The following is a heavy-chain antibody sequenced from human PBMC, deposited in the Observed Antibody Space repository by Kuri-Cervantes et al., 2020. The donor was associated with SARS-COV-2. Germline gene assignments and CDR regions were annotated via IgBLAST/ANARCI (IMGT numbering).Heavy chain of an antibody. CDR3: ARVLLGDIVVVPAVAEYYGMDV. V-gene: IGHV4-39*06. J-gene: IGHJ6*02. CDR1: GVSISSSSYY. Sequence: SETLSLTCTVSGVSISSSSYYWGWIRQPPGKGLEWTGEINHSGSTNYNSSLKSRVTISVDTSKNQYPLKLRSVTAADTAVHYCARVLLGDIVVVPAVAEYYGMDVWGQGTTVTVSS. D-gene: IGHD2-2*01. CDR2: INHSGST.